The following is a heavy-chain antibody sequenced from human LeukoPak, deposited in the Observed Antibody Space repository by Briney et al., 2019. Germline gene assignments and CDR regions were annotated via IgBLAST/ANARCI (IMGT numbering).Heavy chain of an antibody. V-gene: IGHV3-7*05. D-gene: IGHD5-12*01. J-gene: IGHJ3*02. CDR1: GFTFSSYW. Sequence: GGSLRLSCAASGFTFSSYWMSWVRQAPGKGLECVANIKQDGSEKYYVDSVKGRFTISSDNAKNSLYLQMNSLRPEDTAVYYCARGPGYRHGPLDAFDIWGQGTRVTVSS. CDR2: IKQDGSEK. CDR3: ARGPGYRHGPLDAFDI.